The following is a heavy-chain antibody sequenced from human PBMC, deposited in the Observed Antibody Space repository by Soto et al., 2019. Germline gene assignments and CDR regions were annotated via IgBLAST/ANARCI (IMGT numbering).Heavy chain of an antibody. CDR3: ARTTSNWNYYFDY. V-gene: IGHV4-4*02. J-gene: IGHJ4*02. Sequence: SETLTLTCTVSGCSISSSNWWRWVRQPPGKGLEWIGEIYHSGSTNYNPSLKSRVTISVDKSKNQFSLKLSSVTAADTAVYYCARTTSNWNYYFDYWGQGTLVTVSS. D-gene: IGHD1-7*01. CDR2: IYHSGST. CDR1: GCSISSSNW.